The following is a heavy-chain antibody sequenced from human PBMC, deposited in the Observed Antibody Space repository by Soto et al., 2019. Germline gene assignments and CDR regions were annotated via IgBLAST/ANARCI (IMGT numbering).Heavy chain of an antibody. CDR2: IWYDGSNK. D-gene: IGHD4-17*01. V-gene: IGHV3-33*01. J-gene: IGHJ2*01. CDR3: AREHTVTYWYFDL. CDR1: GFTFSNYG. Sequence: QVQLVESGGGVVQPGRSLRLSCAASGFTFSNYGMHWVRQTPGKGLEWVAVIWYDGSNKYYADSVKGRFTISRDNSKITLYLQMNSLRVEDTAVYYCAREHTVTYWYFDLWGRGTLVTVSS.